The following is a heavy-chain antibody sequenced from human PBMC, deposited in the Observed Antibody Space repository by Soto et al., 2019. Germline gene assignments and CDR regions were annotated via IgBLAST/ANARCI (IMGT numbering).Heavy chain of an antibody. CDR2: INHSGST. D-gene: IGHD3-3*01. J-gene: IGHJ6*02. Sequence: SETLSLTCAVYGGSFSGYYWRWIRQPPAKGLEWIGEINHSGSTNYNPSLKSRVTISVDTSKNQFSLKLSSVTAADTAVYYCASREIRFLDWLLSPPRYYYGMDVWGQGTTVTVSS. CDR1: GGSFSGYY. CDR3: ASREIRFLDWLLSPPRYYYGMDV. V-gene: IGHV4-34*01.